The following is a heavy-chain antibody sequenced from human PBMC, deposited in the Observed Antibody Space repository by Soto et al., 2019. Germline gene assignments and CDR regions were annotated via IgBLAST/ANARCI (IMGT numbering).Heavy chain of an antibody. J-gene: IGHJ3*02. CDR2: IYSAGSA. CDR1: GFTVSSYH. Sequence: GGSLRLSCAASGFTVSSYHMSWVRQAPGKGLEWISVIYSAGSADFADSVKGRFTISRDNAKNTLYLQMNSLRVEDTAVYFCVRDRGYPDSFDIWGPGTLVTVSS. V-gene: IGHV3-66*01. CDR3: VRDRGYPDSFDI. D-gene: IGHD3-10*01.